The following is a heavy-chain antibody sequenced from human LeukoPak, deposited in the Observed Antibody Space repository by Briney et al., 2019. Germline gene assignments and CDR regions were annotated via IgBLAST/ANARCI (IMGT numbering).Heavy chain of an antibody. V-gene: IGHV3-23*01. CDR3: AKLSSDSSGYYYFDY. J-gene: IGHJ4*02. CDR1: GFTFSSYA. D-gene: IGHD3-22*01. Sequence: GGSLRLSCAASGFTFSSYAMSWVRQAPGKGLEWVSAISGSGGSTYYADSVKGRFTISRDNSRNTLYLQMNSLRAEDTAVYYCAKLSSDSSGYYYFDYWGQGTLVTVSS. CDR2: ISGSGGST.